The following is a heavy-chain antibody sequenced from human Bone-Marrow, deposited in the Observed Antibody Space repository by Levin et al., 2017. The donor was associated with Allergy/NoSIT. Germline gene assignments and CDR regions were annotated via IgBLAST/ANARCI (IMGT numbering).Heavy chain of an antibody. CDR2: IKHSGDT. J-gene: IGHJ4*02. CDR1: GGSFSNYY. V-gene: IGHV4-34*01. D-gene: IGHD3-22*01. Sequence: SETLSLTCAVDGGSFSNYYWNWIRQPPGKGLEWIGEIKHSGDTKYDPSLKSRISMSVDKSKNQVSLKLNSVTAADTAVYYCGAYDSSGYYLSDYWGQGTLVTVSS. CDR3: GAYDSSGYYLSDY.